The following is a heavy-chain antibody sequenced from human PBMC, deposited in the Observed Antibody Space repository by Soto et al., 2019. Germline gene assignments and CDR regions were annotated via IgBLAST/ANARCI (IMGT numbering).Heavy chain of an antibody. V-gene: IGHV1-18*01. J-gene: IGHJ5*02. CDR1: GYTFTSYG. D-gene: IGHD5-18*01. CDR2: ISAYNGNT. CDR3: ARGVPYSYGYVSWFDP. Sequence: ASVKVSCTASGYTFTSYGISWVRQAPGQGLEWMGWISAYNGNTNYAQKLQGRVTMTTDTSTSTAYMELRSLRSDDTAVYYCARGVPYSYGYVSWFDPWGQGTLVTVSS.